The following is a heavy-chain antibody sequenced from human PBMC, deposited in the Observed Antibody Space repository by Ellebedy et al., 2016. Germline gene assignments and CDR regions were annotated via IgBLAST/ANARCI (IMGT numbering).Heavy chain of an antibody. CDR3: ARWRDYDSSGYYRNFDY. CDR2: IYYSGST. CDR1: GGSISSYY. Sequence: SETLSLXXTVSGGSISSYYWSWIRQPPGKGLEWIGYIYYSGSTNYNPSLKSRVTISVDTSKNQFSLKLSSVTAADTAVYYCARWRDYDSSGYYRNFDYWGQGTLVTVSS. V-gene: IGHV4-59*12. D-gene: IGHD3-22*01. J-gene: IGHJ4*02.